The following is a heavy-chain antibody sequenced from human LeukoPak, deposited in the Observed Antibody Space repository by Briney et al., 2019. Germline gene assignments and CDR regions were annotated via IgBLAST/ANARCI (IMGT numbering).Heavy chain of an antibody. CDR3: AKDYGDYLYYLDY. J-gene: IGHJ4*02. D-gene: IGHD4-17*01. CDR1: GFTFDDYA. Sequence: GRSLRLSCAASGFTFDDYAMHWVRQAPGKGLEWVSGISWNSGSIGYADSVKGRFTISRDNAKNSLYLQMNSLRAEDTALYYCAKDYGDYLYYLDYWGQGTLVTVSS. CDR2: ISWNSGSI. V-gene: IGHV3-9*01.